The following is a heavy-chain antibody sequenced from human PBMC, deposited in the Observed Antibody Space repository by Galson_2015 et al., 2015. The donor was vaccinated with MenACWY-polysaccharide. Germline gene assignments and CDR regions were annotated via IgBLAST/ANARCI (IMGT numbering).Heavy chain of an antibody. D-gene: IGHD1-26*01. V-gene: IGHV3-30*18. CDR2: ISSGGDDK. Sequence: SLRLSCAASGFTFSTYAMHWVRQAPGQGLEWMATISSGGDDKYYADSVKGRFTISRDNSNNTLYLEMSSLRAGDTAVYYCVKNGYTGSSYGYFDSRGQGTLVTVSS. CDR3: VKNGYTGSSYGYFDS. CDR1: GFTFSTYA. J-gene: IGHJ4*02.